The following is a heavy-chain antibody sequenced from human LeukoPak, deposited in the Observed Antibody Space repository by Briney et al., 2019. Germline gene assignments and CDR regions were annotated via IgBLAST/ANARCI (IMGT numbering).Heavy chain of an antibody. V-gene: IGHV3-74*01. CDR3: VRDLQVWEPQY. CDR2: ITPDGTGA. D-gene: IGHD1-26*01. Sequence: GGSLRLSCAASGFIFSNNWMHWVRQTPGKGLEWVSRITPDGTGATYADSVKGRFTIFRDNAQNTVYLQMNSLRVEDTAVYYCVRDLQVWEPQYWGQGTLVTVPS. CDR1: GFIFSNNW. J-gene: IGHJ1*01.